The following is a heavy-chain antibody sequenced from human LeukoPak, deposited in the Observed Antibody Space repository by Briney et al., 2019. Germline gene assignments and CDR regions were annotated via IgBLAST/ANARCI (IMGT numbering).Heavy chain of an antibody. Sequence: PGGSLRLSCAASGFTFSSYDMHWVRQATGKGLEWVSGIGSAGDTYYPASVKGRFTISRENGKKSLYLQMNSLRAGGSAVYYCARAGGSGWYAFDVWGQETMVTVSS. CDR3: ARAGGSGWYAFDV. CDR2: IGSAGDT. D-gene: IGHD6-13*01. V-gene: IGHV3-13*04. J-gene: IGHJ3*01. CDR1: GFTFSSYD.